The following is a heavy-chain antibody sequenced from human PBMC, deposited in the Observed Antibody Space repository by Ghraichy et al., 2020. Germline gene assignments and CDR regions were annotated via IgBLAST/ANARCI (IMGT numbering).Heavy chain of an antibody. Sequence: GGSLRLSCAASGFTFSSYGMHWVRQAPGKGLEWVAVIWYDGSNKYYADSVKGRFTISRDNSKNTLYLQMNSLRAEDTAVYYCARDPTAYCSSTSCYTGTDYWGQGTLVTVSS. CDR3: ARDPTAYCSSTSCYTGTDY. J-gene: IGHJ4*02. V-gene: IGHV3-33*01. D-gene: IGHD2-2*02. CDR2: IWYDGSNK. CDR1: GFTFSSYG.